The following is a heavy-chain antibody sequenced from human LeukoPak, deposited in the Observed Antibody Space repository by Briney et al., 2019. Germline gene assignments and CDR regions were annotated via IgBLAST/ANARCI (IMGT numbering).Heavy chain of an antibody. CDR3: TRGDSAYDWFGHIDY. D-gene: IGHD5-12*01. Sequence: SVTASCKVSGGTSSNYAISWVRQAPGQGLEWMGGILPIFGTANYAQKFQGRVTITADESTSTAYMELSSLRSEDTAVYYCTRGDSAYDWFGHIDYWGQGTLVTVSS. J-gene: IGHJ4*02. V-gene: IGHV1-69*13. CDR1: GGTSSNYA. CDR2: ILPIFGTA.